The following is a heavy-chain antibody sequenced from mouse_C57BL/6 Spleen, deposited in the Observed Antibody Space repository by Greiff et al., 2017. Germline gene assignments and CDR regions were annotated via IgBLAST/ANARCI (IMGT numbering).Heavy chain of an antibody. D-gene: IGHD4-1*01. CDR2: IDPSDSYT. CDR1: GYTFTSYW. V-gene: IGHV1-69*01. CDR3: ARERELGRRDYFDY. J-gene: IGHJ2*01. Sequence: QVQLQQPGAELVMPGASVKLSCKASGYTFTSYWMHWVKQRPGQGLEWIGEIDPSDSYTNYNQKFKGKSTLTVDKSSSTAYMQLSSLTSEDSAVYYCARERELGRRDYFDYWGQGTTLTVSS.